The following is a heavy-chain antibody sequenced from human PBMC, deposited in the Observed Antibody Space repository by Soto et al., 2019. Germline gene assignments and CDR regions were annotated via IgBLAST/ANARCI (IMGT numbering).Heavy chain of an antibody. J-gene: IGHJ4*02. CDR3: AHRRYCSGGSCYDY. CDR1: GFSLSTSGVG. Sequence: QITLKESGPTLVKPTQTLTLTCTFSGFSLSTSGVGVGWIRQPPGKALEWLAIIFWDDDKRYSPSLKSRVTITQDTSKNHVVLTMTTMDPVDTATYYCAHRRYCSGGSCYDYWGQGTLVTVSS. CDR2: IFWDDDK. V-gene: IGHV2-5*02. D-gene: IGHD2-15*01.